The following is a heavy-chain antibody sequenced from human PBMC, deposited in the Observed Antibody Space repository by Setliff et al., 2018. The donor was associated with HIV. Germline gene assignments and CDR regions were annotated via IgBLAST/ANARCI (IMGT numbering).Heavy chain of an antibody. CDR3: ARAPRSPLRWRDNLLSSSSFFMDV. D-gene: IGHD2-21*01. CDR1: GYIFTDYC. CDR2: IYPGDSDT. Sequence: PGESLKISCEASGYIFTDYCIGWVRQMPGKGLEWMGIIYPGDSDTRYSPSFQGQVTFSADKSISAVYLQWDSLKASDSAIYYCARAPRSPLRWRDNLLSSSSFFMDVWGKGTTVTV. V-gene: IGHV5-51*01. J-gene: IGHJ6*03.